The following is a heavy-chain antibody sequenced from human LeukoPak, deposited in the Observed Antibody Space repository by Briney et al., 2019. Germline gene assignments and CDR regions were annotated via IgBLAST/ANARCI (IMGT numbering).Heavy chain of an antibody. J-gene: IGHJ6*02. V-gene: IGHV1-24*01. CDR2: FDPEDGET. Sequence: ASVKVSCKVSGYTLTELSMHWVRQAPGKGLEWMGGFDPEDGETIYAQKFQGRVTMTEDTSTDTAYMELSSLRSEDTAVYYCATVRHDYGDYKRGMDVWGQGTTVTVSS. CDR1: GYTLTELS. CDR3: ATVRHDYGDYKRGMDV. D-gene: IGHD4-17*01.